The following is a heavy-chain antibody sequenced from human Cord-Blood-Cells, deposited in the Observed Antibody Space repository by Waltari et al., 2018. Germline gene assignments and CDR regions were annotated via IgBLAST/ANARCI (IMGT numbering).Heavy chain of an antibody. Sequence: VPETPGKGREWVSYISSSGSTIYYADSVKGRVTISRDKAKNERYLHMNSMRAEDTAVYYCARYDSSSLYYFDYWGQGPLVTVSS. CDR3: ARYDSSSLYYFDY. V-gene: IGHV3-48*03. CDR2: ISSSGSTI. D-gene: IGHD6-13*01. J-gene: IGHJ4*02.